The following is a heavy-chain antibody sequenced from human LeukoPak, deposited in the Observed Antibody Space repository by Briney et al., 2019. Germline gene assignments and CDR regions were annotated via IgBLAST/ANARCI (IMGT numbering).Heavy chain of an antibody. Sequence: GGSLRLSCAASGFSFSVYAMNWVRQAPGKGLEWVSSFGGSGGGPWHAASVKGRFSISRDNSKNTLYLQMSSLSDEDPALYYCAKARGATVNDPADYWGQGILVTVSS. CDR3: AKARGATVNDPADY. CDR1: GFSFSVYA. CDR2: FGGSGGGP. J-gene: IGHJ4*02. D-gene: IGHD1-26*01. V-gene: IGHV3-23*01.